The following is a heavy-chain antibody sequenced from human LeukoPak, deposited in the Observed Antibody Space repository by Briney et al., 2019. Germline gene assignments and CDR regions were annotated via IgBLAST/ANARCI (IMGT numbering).Heavy chain of an antibody. J-gene: IGHJ6*02. CDR3: ARDRGYSYGFSGHYYYGMDV. Sequence: ATVKVSCKASGYTFTGYYIHWVRQAPGQGLEWMGWINPNSGGTNYAQKFQGWVTMTRDTSISTAYMELSRLRSDDTAVYYCARDRGYSYGFSGHYYYGMDVWGQGTTVTVSS. CDR2: INPNSGGT. CDR1: GYTFTGYY. V-gene: IGHV1-2*04. D-gene: IGHD5-18*01.